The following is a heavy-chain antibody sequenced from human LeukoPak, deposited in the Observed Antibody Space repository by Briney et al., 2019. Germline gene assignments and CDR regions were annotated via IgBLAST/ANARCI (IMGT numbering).Heavy chain of an antibody. D-gene: IGHD1-26*01. CDR2: IYSGGST. CDR1: GFTGINDY. V-gene: IGHV3-66*01. J-gene: IGHJ5*02. Sequence: GGSLRLSCVGSGFTGINDYFSWVRQAPGKGLEWVSVIYSGGSTYYADSVRDRFTISRDKSKNTLYLQMSSLTVEDTAMYYCTRTDLWVSWGQGAQVTVSS. CDR3: TRTDLWVS.